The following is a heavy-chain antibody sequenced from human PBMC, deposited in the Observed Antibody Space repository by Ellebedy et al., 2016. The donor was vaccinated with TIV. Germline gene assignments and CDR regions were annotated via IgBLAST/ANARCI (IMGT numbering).Heavy chain of an antibody. CDR1: GFTFSSYA. D-gene: IGHD5-12*01. V-gene: IGHV3-23*01. Sequence: GGSLRLSXAASGFTFSSYAMSWVRQAPGKGLEWVSAISGSGGSTYYADSVKGRFTISRDNSKNTLYLQMNSLRAEDTAVYYCAKYLPPYTGWLRTGGYYYYGMDVWGQGTTVTVSS. CDR3: AKYLPPYTGWLRTGGYYYYGMDV. CDR2: ISGSGGST. J-gene: IGHJ6*02.